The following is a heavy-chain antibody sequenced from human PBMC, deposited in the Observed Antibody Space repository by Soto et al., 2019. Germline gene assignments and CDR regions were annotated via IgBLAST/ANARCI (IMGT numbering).Heavy chain of an antibody. Sequence: PGGSLRLSCAASGITFSTYAMSWVRQAPGKGLEWVSVISGSGGNTYYADSVKGRFTISRDNSQNTLYLQMNSLRAEDTALYYCAKDAYYVSGSYLGAFDTWGQGTMVTVSS. V-gene: IGHV3-23*01. D-gene: IGHD3-10*02. CDR2: ISGSGGNT. CDR3: AKDAYYVSGSYLGAFDT. CDR1: GITFSTYA. J-gene: IGHJ3*02.